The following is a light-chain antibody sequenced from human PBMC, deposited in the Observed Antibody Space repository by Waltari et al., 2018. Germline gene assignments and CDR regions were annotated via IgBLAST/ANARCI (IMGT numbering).Light chain of an antibody. J-gene: IGLJ2*01. CDR2: DVN. CDR1: SSAVGAYNY. Sequence: QSALTQPRSVSGSPGQSVTISCTGTSSAVGAYNYVSWYQQPPGKAPKFMIYDVNKRPSGVPDRFSGSKSGNTAALTISGLQAEDEADYYCCSYAGSYTSFGGGTKLTVL. CDR3: CSYAGSYTS. V-gene: IGLV2-11*01.